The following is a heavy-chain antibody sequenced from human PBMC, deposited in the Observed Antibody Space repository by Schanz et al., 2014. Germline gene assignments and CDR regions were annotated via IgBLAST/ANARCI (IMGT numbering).Heavy chain of an antibody. Sequence: QVQLVESGGGVVQPGRSLRLSCAASGLTFSDYYMSWIRQAPGKGLEWVAVISYDGTNEYYAESVKGRFTISRDNAKNTFYLHMNSLRNEDTAVYFCAKDRGDGYSNGIFQYWGLGTLVTVSS. V-gene: IGHV3-30*18. CDR2: ISYDGTNE. J-gene: IGHJ4*02. CDR3: AKDRGDGYSNGIFQY. D-gene: IGHD5-18*01. CDR1: GLTFSDYY.